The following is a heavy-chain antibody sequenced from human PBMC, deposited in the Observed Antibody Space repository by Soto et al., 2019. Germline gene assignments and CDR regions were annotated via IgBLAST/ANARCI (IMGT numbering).Heavy chain of an antibody. D-gene: IGHD3-3*01. V-gene: IGHV1-69*06. CDR1: GGTFSSYA. CDR3: ARAAEYYDLWSGYPRDPYFDY. CDR2: IIPIFGTA. J-gene: IGHJ4*02. Sequence: QVQLVQSGAEVKKPGSSVKVSCKASGGTFSSYAISWVRQAPGQGLEWMGGIIPIFGTANYAQKFQGRVTITADKSTSTAYMELSSLRSEDTAVHYCARAAEYYDLWSGYPRDPYFDYWGQGTLVTVSS.